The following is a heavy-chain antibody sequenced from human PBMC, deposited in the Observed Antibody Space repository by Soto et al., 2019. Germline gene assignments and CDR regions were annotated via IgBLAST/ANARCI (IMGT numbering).Heavy chain of an antibody. V-gene: IGHV3-15*07. CDR3: TTDYYDTGGFWSDALDV. CDR2: INSKTDGGTT. J-gene: IGHJ3*01. D-gene: IGHD3-22*01. CDR1: GFTFTDAW. Sequence: GGSLRLSCAASGFTFTDAWMTWVRQAPGKGMEWVGRINSKTDGGTTDYGAPVKGRFTISRDDSKNTLYLQMNSLKTDDTAMYYCTTDYYDTGGFWSDALDVWGQGT.